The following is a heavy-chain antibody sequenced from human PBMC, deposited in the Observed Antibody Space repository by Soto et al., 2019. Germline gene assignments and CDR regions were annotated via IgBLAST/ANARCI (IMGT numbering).Heavy chain of an antibody. V-gene: IGHV4-59*01. Sequence: SETLSLTCTVSGGSISSYYWSWIRQPPGKGLEWIGYIYYSGSTNYNPSLKSRVTISVDTSKNQFSLKLSSVTAADTAVYYCARARAYYYYGMDVWGQGTTATVSS. D-gene: IGHD1-26*01. CDR3: ARARAYYYYGMDV. J-gene: IGHJ6*02. CDR2: IYYSGST. CDR1: GGSISSYY.